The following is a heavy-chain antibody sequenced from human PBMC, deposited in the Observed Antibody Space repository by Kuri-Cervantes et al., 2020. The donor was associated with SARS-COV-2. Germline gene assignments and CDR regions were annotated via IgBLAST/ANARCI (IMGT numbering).Heavy chain of an antibody. CDR2: ISSDGKNK. CDR1: GFNFSTSN. D-gene: IGHD2-21*01. Sequence: GESLKISCAASGFNFSTSNMNWVRQAPGKGLEWVTFISSDGKNKKCMASGKGRFTISRDNSQNTLHLQMKSLRDEDTAIYYCATDRAGVHDFWVQGTLVTVSS. CDR3: ATDRAGVHDF. J-gene: IGHJ4*02. V-gene: IGHV3-30*02.